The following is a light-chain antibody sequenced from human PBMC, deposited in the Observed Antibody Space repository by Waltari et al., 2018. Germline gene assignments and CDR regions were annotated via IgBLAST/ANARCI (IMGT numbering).Light chain of an antibody. CDR3: QHYLRLPVT. V-gene: IGKV3-20*01. CDR1: QSGSRA. Sequence: ENVVTQSPGHLSLALGGRATVSCRASQSGSRALAWYQQKPGQAPRLLIHGASTRATGIPDRFSGSGSGTDFSLTISRLEPDDFAVYYCQHYLRLPVTFGQGTTVEI. J-gene: IGKJ1*01. CDR2: GAS.